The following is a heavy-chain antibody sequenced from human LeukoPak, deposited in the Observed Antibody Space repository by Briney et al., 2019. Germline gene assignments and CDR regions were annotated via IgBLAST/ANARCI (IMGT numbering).Heavy chain of an antibody. J-gene: IGHJ4*02. CDR3: AIYSAYGDYVFQFDY. CDR1: GGSFSGYY. V-gene: IGHV4-34*01. D-gene: IGHD4-17*01. CDR2: INHSGST. Sequence: PSETLSLTCAVYGGSFSGYYWSWIRQPPGKGLEWIGEINHSGSTNYNPSLKSRVTISVDTSKNQFSLKLSSVTAADTAVYYCAIYSAYGDYVFQFDYWGQGTLVTVSS.